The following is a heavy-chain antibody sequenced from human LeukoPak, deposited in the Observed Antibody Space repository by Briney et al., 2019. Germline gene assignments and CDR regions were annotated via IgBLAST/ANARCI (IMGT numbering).Heavy chain of an antibody. D-gene: IGHD2-2*01. CDR1: GYTLTELS. CDR2: FDPEDGET. Sequence: ASVKVSCKVSGYTLTELSMHWVRQAPGKGLEWMGGFDPEDGETIYAQKFQGRVTMTEDTSTDTAYMELSSLRPEDTAVYYCATDGPSPAAISIQLDYWGQGTLVTVSS. CDR3: ATDGPSPAAISIQLDY. V-gene: IGHV1-24*01. J-gene: IGHJ4*02.